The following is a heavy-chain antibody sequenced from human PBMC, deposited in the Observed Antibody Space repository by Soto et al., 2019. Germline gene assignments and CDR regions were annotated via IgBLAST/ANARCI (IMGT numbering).Heavy chain of an antibody. J-gene: IGHJ4*02. CDR2: ISYDGTNN. CDR1: GFAFSGYA. Sequence: GGSLRLSCAASGFAFSGYALHWVRQAPGKGLEWVTVISYDGTNNYYADSVKGRFTVSRDNSKNTLYLQMNSLRAEDTAVYYGARDACAGDCYCAYWGQGTLVTVSS. V-gene: IGHV3-30-3*01. D-gene: IGHD2-21*02. CDR3: ARDACAGDCYCAY.